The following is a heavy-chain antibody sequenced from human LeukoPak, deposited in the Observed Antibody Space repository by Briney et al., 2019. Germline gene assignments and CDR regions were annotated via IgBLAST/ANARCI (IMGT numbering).Heavy chain of an antibody. Sequence: PGVSLRLSCAASGFTFSDYYMRWIRQAPGKGLEWVSYINSSSSDTNYADSVKGRFTISRDNAKKSLYLQMNSLRAEDTAVYYCAINPGGMDVWGQGTTVTVSS. CDR1: GFTFSDYY. CDR3: AINPGGMDV. J-gene: IGHJ6*02. V-gene: IGHV3-11*03. CDR2: INSSSSDT.